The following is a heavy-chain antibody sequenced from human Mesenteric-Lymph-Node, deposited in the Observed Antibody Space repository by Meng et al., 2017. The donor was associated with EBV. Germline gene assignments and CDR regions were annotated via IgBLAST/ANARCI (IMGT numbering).Heavy chain of an antibody. CDR1: GGSISSSNW. CDR2: IYHSGST. CDR3: ARFGYSGDNYFDY. D-gene: IGHD5-12*01. J-gene: IGHJ4*02. Sequence: QVQLQQWGAGLLKPSGTLSLTCAVSGGSISSSNWWSWVRQPPGKGLEWIGEIYHSGSTNYNPSLKSRVTISLDKSMNQFSLKLTSVTAADTAVYYCARFGYSGDNYFDYWGQGTLVTVSS. V-gene: IGHV4-4*02.